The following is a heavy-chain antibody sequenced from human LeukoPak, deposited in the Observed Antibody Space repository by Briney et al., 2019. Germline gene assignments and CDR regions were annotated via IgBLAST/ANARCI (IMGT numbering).Heavy chain of an antibody. J-gene: IGHJ4*02. V-gene: IGHV3-23*01. CDR2: ISGSGGST. Sequence: GGSLRLSCAASGFTFSSYAMSWVRQAPGKGLEWVSAISGSGGSTYYADSVKGRFTISRDNSKNTLYLQMNSLRAEDTAVYYCANDYDFWSGYSGFDYWGQGTLVTVSS. D-gene: IGHD3-3*01. CDR1: GFTFSSYA. CDR3: ANDYDFWSGYSGFDY.